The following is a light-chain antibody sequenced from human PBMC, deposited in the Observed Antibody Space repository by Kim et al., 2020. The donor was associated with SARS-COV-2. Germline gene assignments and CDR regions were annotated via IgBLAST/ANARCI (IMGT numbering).Light chain of an antibody. Sequence: SPGDRATLSGRASKSGSSSYLAWYQQKAGQPPRLLIYDASSRATGIPDRFSGSGSGTDFTLTISRLEPEDFAVYYCQQYGTSPLTFGGGTKVEIK. CDR1: KSGSSSY. V-gene: IGKV3-20*01. J-gene: IGKJ4*01. CDR2: DAS. CDR3: QQYGTSPLT.